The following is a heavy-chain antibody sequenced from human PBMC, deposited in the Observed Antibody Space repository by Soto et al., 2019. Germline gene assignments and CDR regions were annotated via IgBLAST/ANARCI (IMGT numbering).Heavy chain of an antibody. J-gene: IGHJ3*02. Sequence: QLHLVQSGAVVKKPGASVTVSCSASGYPVTAYYMHWVRQAPGRGLEWMGGINPATGAAKYTQTFQGRVNMARDTSKSTGFMELGGLTSGDTAGFYCARGGGVGVAGSAAFDMWGQGTLVTVSS. V-gene: IGHV1-2*02. CDR3: ARGGGVGVAGSAAFDM. CDR2: INPATGAA. D-gene: IGHD3-3*01. CDR1: GYPVTAYY.